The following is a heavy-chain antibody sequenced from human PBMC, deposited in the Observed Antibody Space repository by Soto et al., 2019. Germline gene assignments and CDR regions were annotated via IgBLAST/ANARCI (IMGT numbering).Heavy chain of an antibody. CDR3: ARDYYGSYEY. CDR1: GYTFSVYH. CDR2: INPGTGAT. Sequence: ASVKVSCKASGYTFSVYHIHWVRQAPVPGLEWMGWINPGTGATHYAQKFQGRVTMTRDTSISTAYMELNSLISDGTATYYCARDYYGSYEYWGQGPLGTVSS. V-gene: IGHV1-2*02. J-gene: IGHJ4*02. D-gene: IGHD1-26*01.